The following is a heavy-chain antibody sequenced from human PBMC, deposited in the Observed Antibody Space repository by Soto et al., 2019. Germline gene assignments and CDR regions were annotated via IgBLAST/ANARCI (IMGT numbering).Heavy chain of an antibody. CDR2: IRSKAYGGTT. Sequence: PGGSLRLSCTASGFTFGDYAMSWFRQAPGKGLEWVGFIRSKAYGGTTEYAASVKGRFTISRDDSKSIAYLQMNSLKTEDTAVYYCTRYGIHLHCSGGSCPEFDYWGQGTLVTVSS. D-gene: IGHD2-15*01. J-gene: IGHJ4*02. V-gene: IGHV3-49*03. CDR3: TRYGIHLHCSGGSCPEFDY. CDR1: GFTFGDYA.